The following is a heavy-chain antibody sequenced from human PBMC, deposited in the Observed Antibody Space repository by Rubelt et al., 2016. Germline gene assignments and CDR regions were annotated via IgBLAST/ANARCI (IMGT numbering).Heavy chain of an antibody. CDR2: ISGSGSTI. CDR1: GFTFGRYW. D-gene: IGHD5-12*01. CDR3: ARGAGGYGHFDY. Sequence: LVQHGGSLRLSCAASGFTFGRYWMNWFRQAPGKGLEWVSYISGSGSTIHYADSVKGRFTISRDNAKNSLYLQMNSLRAEDTAVYYCARGAGGYGHFDYWGQGTLVTVSS. J-gene: IGHJ4*02. V-gene: IGHV3-48*03.